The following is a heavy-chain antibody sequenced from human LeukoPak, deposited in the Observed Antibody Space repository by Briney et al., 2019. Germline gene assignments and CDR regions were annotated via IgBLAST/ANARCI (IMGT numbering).Heavy chain of an antibody. CDR1: GYTFTSYG. CDR2: ISAYSGHT. J-gene: IGHJ5*02. V-gene: IGHV1-18*01. D-gene: IGHD3-9*01. Sequence: GPSVKVSCKASGYTFTSYGISWVPPAPGQGLEWMGGISAYSGHTNYAQKLQVRVTMTTDTSTSTAYMELRSLRSDDTAVYYCARSGLLTGYFPARLCWLDPWGKGTLVTVSA. CDR3: ARSGLLTGYFPARLCWLDP.